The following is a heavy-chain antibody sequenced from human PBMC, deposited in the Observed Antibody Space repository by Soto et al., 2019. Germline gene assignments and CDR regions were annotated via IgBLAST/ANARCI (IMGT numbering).Heavy chain of an antibody. Sequence: EVQLVESGGGLVKPGGSLRLSCAASGFTFSIYSMNWVRQAPGKGLEWVSSISSSGSYIYYADSVKGRFTISRDNAKNSLYLDMNSLRAEDTAVYYCARELFAVCSGGSCYSIWVQEPLVTVSS. D-gene: IGHD2-15*01. J-gene: IGHJ4*02. CDR3: ARELFAVCSGGSCYSI. V-gene: IGHV3-21*01. CDR2: ISSSGSYI. CDR1: GFTFSIYS.